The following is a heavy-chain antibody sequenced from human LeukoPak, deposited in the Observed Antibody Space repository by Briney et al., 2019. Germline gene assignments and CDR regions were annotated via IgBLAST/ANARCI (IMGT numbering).Heavy chain of an antibody. CDR2: IYYSGST. V-gene: IGHV4-39*01. Sequence: SETLSLTCTVPGGSISSSSYYWGWIRQPPGKGLEWIGSIYYSGSTYYNPSLKSRVTISVDTSKNQFSLKLSSVTAADTAVYYCARHEGYCSSTSCSPYNWFDPWGQGTLVTVSS. CDR3: ARHEGYCSSTSCSPYNWFDP. D-gene: IGHD2-2*01. CDR1: GGSISSSSYY. J-gene: IGHJ5*02.